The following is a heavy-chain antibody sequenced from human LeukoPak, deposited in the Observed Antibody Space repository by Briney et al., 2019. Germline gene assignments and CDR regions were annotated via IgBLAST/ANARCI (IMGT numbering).Heavy chain of an antibody. CDR3: ARDRRYSSSWYVRLYYYSYGMDV. CDR1: GYTFTSYG. D-gene: IGHD6-13*01. CDR2: ISAYNGNT. V-gene: IGHV1-18*01. J-gene: IGHJ6*02. Sequence: ASVKVSCKASGYTFTSYGISWVRQAPGQGLEWMGWISAYNGNTNYAQKLQGRVTMTTDTSTSTAYMELRSLRSDDTAVYYCARDRRYSSSWYVRLYYYSYGMDVWGQGTTVTVS.